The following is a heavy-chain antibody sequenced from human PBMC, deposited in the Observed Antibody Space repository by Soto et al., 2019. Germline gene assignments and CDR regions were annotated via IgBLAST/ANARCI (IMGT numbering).Heavy chain of an antibody. CDR1: GGTFSSYA. CDR3: ARELCPSSGYWNAYFDY. CDR2: IIPIFGTA. V-gene: IGHV1-69*12. Sequence: QVQLVQSGAEVKKPGSSVKVSCKASGGTFSSYAISWVRQAPGQGLEWMGGIIPIFGTANYAQKFQGRVTITADESTSTAYMELSSLRSEDTGVYYCARELCPSSGYWNAYFDYWGQGTLVTVSS. D-gene: IGHD3-22*01. J-gene: IGHJ4*02.